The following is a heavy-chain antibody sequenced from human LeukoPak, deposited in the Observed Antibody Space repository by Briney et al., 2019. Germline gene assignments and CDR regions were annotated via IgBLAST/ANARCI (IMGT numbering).Heavy chain of an antibody. J-gene: IGHJ6*02. CDR3: ARDRKDYYYYGMDV. Sequence: PGESLRLSCAASGFTVSSNYMSWVRQAPGKGLEWVSIIYSGGSTYYADSVKGRFTISRDNSKNTMYLQMNSLRAEDTAVYYCARDRKDYYYYGMDVWGQGTTVTVSS. CDR2: IYSGGST. CDR1: GFTVSSNY. V-gene: IGHV3-53*01.